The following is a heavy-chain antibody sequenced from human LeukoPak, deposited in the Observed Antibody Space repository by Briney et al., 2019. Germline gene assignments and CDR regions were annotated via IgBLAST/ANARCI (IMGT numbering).Heavy chain of an antibody. Sequence: PGGSLRLSCAASGFTFSGSAMHWVRQASGKGLEWVGRIRSKANSYATAYAASVKGRFTISRDDSKNTAYLQMNSLKTEDTAVYYCVKDGTWIFNYNFDYWGQGTLVTVSA. V-gene: IGHV3-73*01. CDR1: GFTFSGSA. CDR3: VKDGTWIFNYNFDY. D-gene: IGHD4-4*01. J-gene: IGHJ4*02. CDR2: IRSKANSYAT.